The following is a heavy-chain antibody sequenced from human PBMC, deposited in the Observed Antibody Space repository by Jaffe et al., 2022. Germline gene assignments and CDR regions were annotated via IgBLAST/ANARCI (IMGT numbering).Heavy chain of an antibody. CDR1: GFTFSSYD. D-gene: IGHD6-13*01. CDR3: ARGHLDSSSWFTGAFDI. Sequence: EVQLVESGGGLVQPGGSLRLSCAASGFTFSSYDMHWVRQATGKGLEWVSAIGTAGDTYYPGSVKGRFTISRENAKNSLYLQMNSLRAGDTAVYYCARGHLDSSSWFTGAFDIWGQGTMVTVSS. J-gene: IGHJ3*02. CDR2: IGTAGDT. V-gene: IGHV3-13*01.